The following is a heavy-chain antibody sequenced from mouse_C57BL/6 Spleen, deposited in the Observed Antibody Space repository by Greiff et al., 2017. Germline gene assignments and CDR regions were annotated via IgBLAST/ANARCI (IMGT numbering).Heavy chain of an antibody. CDR2: IDPENGDT. D-gene: IGHD2-4*01. Sequence: EVKLMESGAELVRPGASVKLSCTASGFNIKDDYMHWVQQRPEQGLEWIGWIDPENGDTEYASKFQGKATITADTSSNTAYLQLSSLTSEDTAVYYCTTSHDYDGGAWFAYWGQGTLVTVSA. CDR1: GFNIKDDY. CDR3: TTSHDYDGGAWFAY. J-gene: IGHJ3*01. V-gene: IGHV14-4*01.